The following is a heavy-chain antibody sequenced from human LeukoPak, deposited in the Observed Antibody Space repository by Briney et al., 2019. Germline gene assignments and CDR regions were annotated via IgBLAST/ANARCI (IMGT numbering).Heavy chain of an antibody. J-gene: IGHJ5*02. D-gene: IGHD2-2*01. CDR1: GGSISSGGYY. Sequence: SQTLSLTCTVSGGSISSGGYYWSWIRQHPGTGLEWLGYIYYSGSTYYNPSRKSRVTTSVDTSKNQFSLKLSAVTAAATAVYYCAREAVVPPHWFDPWGQGTLVTVSS. CDR3: AREAVVPPHWFDP. V-gene: IGHV4-31*03. CDR2: IYYSGST.